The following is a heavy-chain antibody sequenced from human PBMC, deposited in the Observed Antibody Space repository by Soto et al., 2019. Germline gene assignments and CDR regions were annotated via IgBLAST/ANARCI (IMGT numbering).Heavy chain of an antibody. J-gene: IGHJ4*02. Sequence: PSETLSLTCAVSGGSISSGGYSWSWIRQPPGKGLEWIGYIYHSGSTYYNPSLKSRVTISVDRSKNQFSLKLSSVTAADTAVYYCARGSSSWDFDYWGQGTLVTVSS. CDR1: GGSISSGGYS. V-gene: IGHV4-30-2*01. D-gene: IGHD6-6*01. CDR2: IYHSGST. CDR3: ARGSSSWDFDY.